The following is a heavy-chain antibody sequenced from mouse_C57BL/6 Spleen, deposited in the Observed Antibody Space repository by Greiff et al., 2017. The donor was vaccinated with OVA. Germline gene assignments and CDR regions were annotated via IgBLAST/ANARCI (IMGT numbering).Heavy chain of an antibody. D-gene: IGHD1-1*01. Sequence: EVQLQQSGPELVKPGASVKIPCKASGYTFTDYHMDWVKQSHGKSLEWIGAINPNNGGTIYNQKFKGKATLTVDKTSSTAYMELRSLPSEDTAVYYCARDGSNWFAYWGQGTLVTVSA. CDR3: ARDGSNWFAY. V-gene: IGHV1-18*01. J-gene: IGHJ3*01. CDR2: INPNNGGT. CDR1: GYTFTDYH.